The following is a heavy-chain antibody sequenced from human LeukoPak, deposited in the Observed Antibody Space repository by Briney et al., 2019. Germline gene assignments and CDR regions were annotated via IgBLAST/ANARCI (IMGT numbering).Heavy chain of an antibody. D-gene: IGHD3-10*01. V-gene: IGHV3-7*01. Sequence: GGSLRLSCTASGFTFNTYWMSWVRQAPGRGLKWVANIKGDGTEKYYVDSVKGRFTISRDNAKNSLFLHMNNVRAEDTAVYYCSRLSAMLRGPEAFYYFEYWGQGALVTVSS. CDR1: GFTFNTYW. J-gene: IGHJ4*02. CDR3: SRLSAMLRGPEAFYYFEY. CDR2: IKGDGTEK.